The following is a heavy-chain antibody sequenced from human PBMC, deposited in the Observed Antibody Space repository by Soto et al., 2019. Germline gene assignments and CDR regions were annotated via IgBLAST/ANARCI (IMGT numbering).Heavy chain of an antibody. CDR1: GFSLSTSGVG. CDR2: IYWDDDK. CDR3: AQRRAGSGWLYFDY. V-gene: IGHV2-5*02. D-gene: IGHD6-19*01. Sequence: QITLKESGPTLVKPTQTLTLTCTFSGFSLSTSGVGVGWIRQPPGKALEWLALIYWDDDKRYSPSLKSRLTTTKDTSKNQVVLTMTTMDPVDTATYYGAQRRAGSGWLYFDYWGKGTLVTVSS. J-gene: IGHJ4*02.